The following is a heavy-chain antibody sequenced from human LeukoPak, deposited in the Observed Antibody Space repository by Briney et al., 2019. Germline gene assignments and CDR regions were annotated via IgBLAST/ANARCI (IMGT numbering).Heavy chain of an antibody. CDR3: ATEPLAEGKNVISGY. J-gene: IGHJ4*02. CDR1: GYTLTELS. CDR2: FDPEDGET. V-gene: IGHV1-24*01. Sequence: ASVKVSCKVSGYTLTELSMHWVRQAPGKGLEWMGGFDPEDGETIYAQKFQGRVTMTEDTSTDTAYMELSSLRSEDTAVYYCATEPLAEGKNVISGYWGQGTLVTVSS. D-gene: IGHD3-16*02.